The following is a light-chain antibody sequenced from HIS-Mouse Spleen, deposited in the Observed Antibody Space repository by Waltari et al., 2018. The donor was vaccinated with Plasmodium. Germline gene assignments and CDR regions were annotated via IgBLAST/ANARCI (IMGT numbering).Light chain of an antibody. CDR2: GAS. CDR3: QQYNNWSFT. V-gene: IGKV3-15*01. J-gene: IGKJ3*01. CDR1: KSVSSN. Sequence: EIVMTQSPATLSVSPGERANLSCRASKSVSSNLDWYQQKPGQAPRLLIYGASTRATGIPARFSGSGSGTEFTLTISSLQSEDFAVYYCQQYNNWSFTFGPGTKVDIK.